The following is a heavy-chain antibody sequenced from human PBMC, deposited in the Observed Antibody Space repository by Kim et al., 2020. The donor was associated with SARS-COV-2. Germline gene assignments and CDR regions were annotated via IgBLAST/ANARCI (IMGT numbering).Heavy chain of an antibody. D-gene: IGHD3-3*01. CDR1: GYTFTSYD. Sequence: ASVKVSCKASGYTFTSYDINWVRQATGQGLEWMGWMNPNSGNTGYAQKFQGRVTMTRNTSISTAYMELSSLRSEDTAVYYCARGSHTGYYDFWGKNNWFDPWGQGTLVTVSS. CDR2: MNPNSGNT. J-gene: IGHJ5*02. CDR3: ARGSHTGYYDFWGKNNWFDP. V-gene: IGHV1-8*01.